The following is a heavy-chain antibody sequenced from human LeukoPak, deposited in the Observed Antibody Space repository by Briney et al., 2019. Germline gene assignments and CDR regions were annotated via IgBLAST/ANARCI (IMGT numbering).Heavy chain of an antibody. CDR3: ARRYCSSTSCYVDY. J-gene: IGHJ4*02. D-gene: IGHD2-2*01. CDR1: GYTFTSYY. V-gene: IGHV1-2*06. Sequence: GASVKVSCKASGYTFTSYYMHWVRQAPGQGLEWMGRINPNSGGTNYAQKFQGRVTMTRDTSISTAYMELSRLRSDDTAVYYCARRYCSSTSCYVDYWGQGTLVTVSS. CDR2: INPNSGGT.